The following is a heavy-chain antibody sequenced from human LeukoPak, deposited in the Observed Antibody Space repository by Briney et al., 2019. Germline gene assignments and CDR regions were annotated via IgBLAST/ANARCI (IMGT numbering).Heavy chain of an antibody. V-gene: IGHV4-59*01. D-gene: IGHD4-11*01. J-gene: IGHJ6*03. CDR1: DDSITMYY. CDR3: ARGRVSSSTWYSTYYYFFYMDF. CDR2: FDHTGST. Sequence: PSETLSLTCTVSDDSITMYYWTWIRQPPGKGLEWMGYFDHTGSTKFNPSPNGRVRISRDTSNNFFSLRLRSVTAADTAVYFCARGRVSSSTWYSTYYYFFYMDFWGKGTTVTVSS.